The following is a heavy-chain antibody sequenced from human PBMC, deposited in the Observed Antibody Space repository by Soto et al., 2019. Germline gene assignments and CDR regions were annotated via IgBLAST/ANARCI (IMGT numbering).Heavy chain of an antibody. CDR1: GFTFSSYG. CDR2: IWYDGSNK. J-gene: IGHJ5*02. Sequence: GGSLRLSCAASGFTFSSYGMHWVRQAPGKWLEWVSVIWYDGSNKYYADSVKGRFTISRDNSKNTLYLQMNSLRAEDTAVYYCARDSREITIFGVVYNWFDPWGQGTLVTVSS. CDR3: ARDSREITIFGVVYNWFDP. D-gene: IGHD3-3*01. V-gene: IGHV3-33*01.